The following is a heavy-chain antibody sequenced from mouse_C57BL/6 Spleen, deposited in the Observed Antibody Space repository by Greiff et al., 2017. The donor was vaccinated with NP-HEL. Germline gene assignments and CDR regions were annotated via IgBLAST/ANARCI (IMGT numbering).Heavy chain of an antibody. J-gene: IGHJ2*01. CDR2: IYPGDGDT. V-gene: IGHV1-82*01. Sequence: VQLQQSGPELVKPGASVKISCKASGYAFSSSWMNWVKQRPGKGLEWIGRIYPGDGDTNYNGKFKGKATLTADKSSSTAYMQLSSLTSEDSAVYFCAREGGLRQGVDYWGQGTTLTVSS. CDR1: GYAFSSSW. D-gene: IGHD2-4*01. CDR3: AREGGLRQGVDY.